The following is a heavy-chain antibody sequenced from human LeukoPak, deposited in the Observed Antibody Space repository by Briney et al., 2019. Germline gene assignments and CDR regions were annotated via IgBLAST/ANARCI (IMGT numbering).Heavy chain of an antibody. CDR1: GFTFSSYA. CDR3: AKLYSTYQNYYYYYYMDV. D-gene: IGHD6-13*01. Sequence: GGSLRLSCAASGFTFSSYAMSWVRQAPGKGLEWVSAITGSGGSTYYADSVKGQFTISRDNSKNTLYLQMNSLRADDTAVYYCAKLYSTYQNYYYYYYMDVWGKGTMVTVSS. J-gene: IGHJ6*03. CDR2: ITGSGGST. V-gene: IGHV3-23*01.